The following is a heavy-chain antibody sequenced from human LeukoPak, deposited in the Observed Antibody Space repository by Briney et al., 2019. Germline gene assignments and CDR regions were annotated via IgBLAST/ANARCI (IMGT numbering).Heavy chain of an antibody. CDR2: INHSGST. CDR1: GGSFSGYY. Sequence: SETLSLTCAVYGGSFSGYYWSWIRQPPGKGLEWIGEINHSGSTNYNPSLKSRVTISVDTSKNQFSLKLDSVTAADTAVYYCAEGTSSGWYYFDYWGQGTLVTVSS. V-gene: IGHV4-34*01. J-gene: IGHJ4*02. D-gene: IGHD6-19*01. CDR3: AEGTSSGWYYFDY.